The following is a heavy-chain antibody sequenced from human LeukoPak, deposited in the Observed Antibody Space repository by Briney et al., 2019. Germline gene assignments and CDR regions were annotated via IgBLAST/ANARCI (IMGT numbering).Heavy chain of an antibody. CDR2: IIPIFGTA. V-gene: IGHV1-69*13. CDR1: GYTFTSYA. D-gene: IGHD5-24*01. CDR3: AREVVGRRDGYNFDY. Sequence: SVKVSCKASGYTFTSYAISWVRQAPGQGLEWMGGIIPIFGTANYAQKFQGRVTITADESTSTAYMELSSLRSEDTAVYYCAREVVGRRDGYNFDYWGQGTLVTVSS. J-gene: IGHJ4*02.